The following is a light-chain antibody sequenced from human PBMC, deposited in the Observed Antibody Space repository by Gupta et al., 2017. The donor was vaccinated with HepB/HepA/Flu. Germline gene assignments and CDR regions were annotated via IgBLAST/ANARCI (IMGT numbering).Light chain of an antibody. J-gene: IGLJ2*01. CDR1: SSDVGGYTS. Sequence: SALTQPASVSGSPGQSIPISCTGTSSDVGGYTSVSWYQQHPGKAPKLLIYDVSNRPSGVSNRFSGSKSGNTASLTISGLQAEDEADYYCSSFTSSNTLVIFGGGTRLTVL. CDR3: SSFTSSNTLVI. V-gene: IGLV2-14*01. CDR2: DVS.